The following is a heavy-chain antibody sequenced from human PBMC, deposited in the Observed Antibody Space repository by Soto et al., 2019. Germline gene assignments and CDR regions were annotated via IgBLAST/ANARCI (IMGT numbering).Heavy chain of an antibody. Sequence: QVQLVESGGGVVQPGRSLRLSCAASGFTFSSYGMHWVRQAPGKGLEWVAVIWYDGGTKFYADSVKGRFTVSRDNSKNTLYLQMNSLRPEDTAVYYCAREVVLTEWYFDNWGQGILVTVSS. J-gene: IGHJ4*02. V-gene: IGHV3-30*19. D-gene: IGHD2-21*01. CDR2: IWYDGGTK. CDR3: AREVVLTEWYFDN. CDR1: GFTFSSYG.